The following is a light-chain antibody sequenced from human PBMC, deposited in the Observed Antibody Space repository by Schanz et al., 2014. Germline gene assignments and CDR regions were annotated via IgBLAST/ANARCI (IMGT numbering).Light chain of an antibody. Sequence: QSALTQPPSASGSPGQSVTISCTGTSSDVGGYDYVSWYQQHPGKAPKLMIYEVSKRPSGVPDRFSGSKSGNTASLTISGLQAEDEADYYCSAYVQGRNFVAFGGGTKLTVL. CDR2: EVS. CDR3: SAYVQGRNFVA. J-gene: IGLJ2*01. V-gene: IGLV2-8*01. CDR1: SSDVGGYDY.